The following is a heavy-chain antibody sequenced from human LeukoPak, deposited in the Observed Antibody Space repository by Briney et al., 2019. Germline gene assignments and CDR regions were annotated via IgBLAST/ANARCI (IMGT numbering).Heavy chain of an antibody. V-gene: IGHV4-39*01. J-gene: IGHJ4*02. CDR2: IYYSGST. CDR3: ARHGHSGYFDY. Sequence: SETLSLTCTVSGGSISSSSYFWGWIRQPPGKGLEWIGGIYYSGSTYYNPSLKSRVTISVDTSKNQFSLKLSSVTAADTAVYYCARHGHSGYFDYWGQGTLVTVSS. D-gene: IGHD1-26*01. CDR1: GGSISSSSYF.